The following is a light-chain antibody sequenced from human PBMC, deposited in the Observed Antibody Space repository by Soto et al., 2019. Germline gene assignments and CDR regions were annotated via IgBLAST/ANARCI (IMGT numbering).Light chain of an antibody. CDR3: AAWDDSLNEYV. CDR2: GNN. V-gene: IGLV1-44*01. J-gene: IGLJ1*01. CDR1: SSNIGRNS. Sequence: VLTQAPSVSGTPGQRVTITCSGSSSNIGRNSVNWYQHLPGTAPKLLTHGNNHRPSGVPDRFSSSKSGTSASLAISGLQPEDEADYCCAAWDDSLNEYVFGDGTKVTVL.